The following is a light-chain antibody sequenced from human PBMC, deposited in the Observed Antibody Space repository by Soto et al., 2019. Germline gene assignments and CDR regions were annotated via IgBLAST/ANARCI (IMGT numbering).Light chain of an antibody. V-gene: IGKV1-33*01. Sequence: DIKMTQSPSSLSASVGDRVTITCQARQNINNYLNWYQQKPGRAPKLLIYDASNLEAGVPSRFRGSGSGTDFTFTISRLQPEDIATYYCQQYENLHTFGQGTLPEVK. CDR1: QNINNY. CDR3: QQYENLHT. CDR2: DAS. J-gene: IGKJ5*01.